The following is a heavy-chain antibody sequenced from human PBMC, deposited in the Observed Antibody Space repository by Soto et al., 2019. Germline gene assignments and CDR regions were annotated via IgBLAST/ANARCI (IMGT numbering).Heavy chain of an antibody. CDR1: GFTFSSYA. CDR3: ARDPGYCSSTSCHLQYYFDY. V-gene: IGHV3-64*01. J-gene: IGHJ4*02. Sequence: PGGSLRLSCAASGFTFSSYAMHWVRQAPGKGLEYVSAISSNGGSTYYANSVKGRFTISRDNSKNTLYLQMGSLRAEDMAVYYCARDPGYCSSTSCHLQYYFDYWGKGTLVTVSS. D-gene: IGHD2-2*01. CDR2: ISSNGGST.